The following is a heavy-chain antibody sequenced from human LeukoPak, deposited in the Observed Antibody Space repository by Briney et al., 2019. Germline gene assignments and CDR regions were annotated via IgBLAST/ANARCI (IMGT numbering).Heavy chain of an antibody. CDR1: GFTFGDYY. D-gene: IGHD3-10*01. CDR2: ISSSGSTI. CDR3: ASSRWFGELDGYYFDY. J-gene: IGHJ4*02. V-gene: IGHV3-11*01. Sequence: PGGSLRLSCAASGFTFGDYYMSWIRQAPGKGLEWVSYISSSGSTIYYADSVKGRFTISRDNAKNSLYLQMNSLRAEDTAVYYCASSRWFGELDGYYFDYWGQGTLVTVSS.